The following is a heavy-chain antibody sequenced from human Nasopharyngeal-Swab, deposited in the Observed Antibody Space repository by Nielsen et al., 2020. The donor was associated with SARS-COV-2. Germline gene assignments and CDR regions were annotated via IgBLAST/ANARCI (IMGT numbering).Heavy chain of an antibody. V-gene: IGHV4-31*02. Sequence: CQAPGKGLEWIGYFYYSGSTYYNPSLKSRVTISVDTSKNQFSLKLSSVTSADTAVYYCARWGMTTVTTGYFDYWGQGTLVTVSS. J-gene: IGHJ4*02. CDR3: ARWGMTTVTTGYFDY. CDR2: FYYSGST. D-gene: IGHD4-17*01.